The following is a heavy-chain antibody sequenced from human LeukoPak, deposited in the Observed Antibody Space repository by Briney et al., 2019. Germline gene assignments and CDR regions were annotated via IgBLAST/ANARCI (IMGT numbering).Heavy chain of an antibody. D-gene: IGHD2-15*01. CDR1: GYTFTSYD. J-gene: IGHJ4*02. CDR2: MNPNSGNT. Sequence: SVKVSCKASGYTFTSYDINWVRQATGQGLEWMGWMNPNSGNTGYAQKFQGRVTMTRNTSISTAYMELSSLRSEDTAVYYCARDLGLCSGGSCYGALGYWGQGTLVTVSS. CDR3: ARDLGLCSGGSCYGALGY. V-gene: IGHV1-8*02.